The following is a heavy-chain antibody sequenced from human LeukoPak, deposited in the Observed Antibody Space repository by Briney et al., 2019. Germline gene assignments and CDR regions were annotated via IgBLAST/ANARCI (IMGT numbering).Heavy chain of an antibody. CDR1: GFAFSNYW. Sequence: GGPLRLSCAASGFAFSNYWLGWVRQAPGRGLERVANMKQDGSEEYYVESVRGRFTISRDNAKNSLYLQMNSLRVEDTGVYYCARDRGPNTFDHWGQGTLVTVSS. CDR2: MKQDGSEE. V-gene: IGHV3-7*01. CDR3: ARDRGPNTFDH. J-gene: IGHJ4*02. D-gene: IGHD3-10*01.